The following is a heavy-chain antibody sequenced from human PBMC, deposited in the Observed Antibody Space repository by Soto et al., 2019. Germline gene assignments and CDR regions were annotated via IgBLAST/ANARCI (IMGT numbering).Heavy chain of an antibody. D-gene: IGHD2-15*01. CDR1: GYTFTSYG. V-gene: IGHV1-18*04. Sequence: QVQLVQSGAEVKKPGASVKVSCKASGYTFTSYGISWVRQAPGQGLEWMGWISAYNGNTNYAQKLQGRVTMTTDTSTRTAYMELRSLRSDDTAVYYCARHLGYCSGGSCLTAWFDPWGQGTLVTVSS. CDR2: ISAYNGNT. J-gene: IGHJ5*02. CDR3: ARHLGYCSGGSCLTAWFDP.